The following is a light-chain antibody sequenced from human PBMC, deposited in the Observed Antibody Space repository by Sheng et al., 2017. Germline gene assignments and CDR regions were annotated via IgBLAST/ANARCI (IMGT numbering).Light chain of an antibody. CDR2: DAS. CDR1: QSVSNY. J-gene: IGKJ4*01. Sequence: EIVLTQSSATLSLSPGERATLSCRTSQSVSNYLAWYQHKPGQAPRLLIYDASARATGIPARFSGSGSGTDFTLTINSLEPEDFALYYCQQRTNWPLTFGGGTKVDIK. V-gene: IGKV3-11*01. CDR3: QQRTNWPLT.